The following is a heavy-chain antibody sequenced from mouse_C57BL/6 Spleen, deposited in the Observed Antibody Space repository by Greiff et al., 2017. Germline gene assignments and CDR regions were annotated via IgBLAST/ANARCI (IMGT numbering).Heavy chain of an antibody. V-gene: IGHV1-42*01. Sequence: VQLQQSGPELVKPGASVKISCKASGYSFTGYYMNWVKQSPEKSLEWIGEINPSTGGTTYNQKFKAKATLTVDKSSSTAYMQLKSLTSEDSAVYYCARGRWFADWGQGTLVTVSA. CDR2: INPSTGGT. CDR3: ARGRWFAD. CDR1: GYSFTGYY. J-gene: IGHJ3*01.